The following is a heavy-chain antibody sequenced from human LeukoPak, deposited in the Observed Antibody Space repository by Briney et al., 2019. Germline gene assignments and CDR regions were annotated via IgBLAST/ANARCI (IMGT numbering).Heavy chain of an antibody. V-gene: IGHV5-51*01. CDR3: ARHSHSSNWSTTEFQH. CDR1: GYSFTSYY. J-gene: IGHJ1*01. Sequence: GESLKISCKGSGYSFTSYYIAWVRQMPGKGLEWMGIIYPGDSDTRYSPSFQGQVTISADKSISTACLQWSSLKASDTAMYYCARHSHSSNWSTTEFQHWGQGTLVTVSS. D-gene: IGHD6-13*01. CDR2: IYPGDSDT.